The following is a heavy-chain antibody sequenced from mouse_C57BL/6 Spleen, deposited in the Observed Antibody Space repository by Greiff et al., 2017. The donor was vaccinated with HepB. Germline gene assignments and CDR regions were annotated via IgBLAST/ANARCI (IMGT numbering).Heavy chain of an antibody. Sequence: QVQLQQPGAELVMPGASVKLSCKASGYTFTSYWMHWVKQRPGQGLEWIGEIDPSDSYTNYNQKFKGKSTLTVDKSSSTAYRQLSSLTSEDSAVYYCARFDYYGGDYWGQGTTLTVSS. V-gene: IGHV1-69*01. CDR1: GYTFTSYW. D-gene: IGHD1-1*01. CDR3: ARFDYYGGDY. CDR2: IDPSDSYT. J-gene: IGHJ2*01.